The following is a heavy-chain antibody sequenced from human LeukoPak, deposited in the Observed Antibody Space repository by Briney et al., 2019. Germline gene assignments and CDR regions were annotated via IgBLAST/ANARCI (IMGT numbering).Heavy chain of an antibody. J-gene: IGHJ4*02. V-gene: IGHV3-23*01. CDR3: ARDLPVTTVTTFDY. CDR1: GFTFLNYA. D-gene: IGHD4-11*01. Sequence: PGGSLRLSCAASGFTFLNYAMNWVRQAPGKGMEWVSAIRGSGDKAYYADSVKGRFTISRDNSNNMVYLQMNSLRVEDTALYYCARDLPVTTVTTFDYWGQGTLVTVSS. CDR2: IRGSGDKA.